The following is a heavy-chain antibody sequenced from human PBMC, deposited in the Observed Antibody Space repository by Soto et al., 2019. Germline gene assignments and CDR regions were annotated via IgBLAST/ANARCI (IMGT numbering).Heavy chain of an antibody. V-gene: IGHV3-15*07. CDR2: IKSKTDGGTT. CDR1: GFTFSNAW. CDR3: TATYNRVLESATYYYYGMDV. D-gene: IGHD3-3*01. J-gene: IGHJ6*02. Sequence: PGGSLRLSCAASGFTFSNAWMNWVRQAPGKGLEWVGRIKSKTDGGTTDYAAPVKGRFTISRDDSKNTLYLQMNSLKTEDTAVYYCTATYNRVLESATYYYYGMDVCGQGTTVIVSS.